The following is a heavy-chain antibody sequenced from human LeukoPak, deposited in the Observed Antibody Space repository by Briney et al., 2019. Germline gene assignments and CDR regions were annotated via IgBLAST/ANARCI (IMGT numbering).Heavy chain of an antibody. D-gene: IGHD2-15*01. Sequence: GGSLRLSCAASGFTFDDYGMGWVRQAPGKGLEWVAVIWYDGSNKYYADSVKGRFTISRDNSKNTLYLQMNSLRAEDTAVYYCARVPLRYCSGGSCSPDYWGQGTLVTVSS. CDR1: GFTFDDYG. V-gene: IGHV3-33*08. J-gene: IGHJ4*02. CDR2: IWYDGSNK. CDR3: ARVPLRYCSGGSCSPDY.